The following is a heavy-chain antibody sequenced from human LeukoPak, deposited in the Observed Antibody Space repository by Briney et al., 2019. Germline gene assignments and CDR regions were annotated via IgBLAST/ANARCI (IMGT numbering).Heavy chain of an antibody. CDR1: GGSISSGSYY. V-gene: IGHV4-61*02. D-gene: IGHD6-13*01. CDR2: IYTSGST. CDR3: ASSIAAAGEY. Sequence: SETLSLTSTVSGGSISSGSYYWSWIRQPAGKGLEWIGRIYTSGSTNYNPSLKSRVTISVDTSKNQFSLKLSSVTAADTAVYYCASSIAAAGEYWGQGTLVTVSS. J-gene: IGHJ4*02.